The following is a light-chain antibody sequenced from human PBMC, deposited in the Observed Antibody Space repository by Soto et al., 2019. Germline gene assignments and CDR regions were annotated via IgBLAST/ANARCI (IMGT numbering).Light chain of an antibody. CDR2: AAS. J-gene: IGKJ3*01. CDR1: HDISNY. CDR3: QKYNSAPPFT. Sequence: DIQMTQSPSSLSAPVGDRVTITCRASHDISNYLAWYQQKPGKVPKLLIYAASTLQSGVPSRFSGSGSGTDFTLTISSLQPEDVATYYCQKYNSAPPFTFGPGTKVDIK. V-gene: IGKV1-27*01.